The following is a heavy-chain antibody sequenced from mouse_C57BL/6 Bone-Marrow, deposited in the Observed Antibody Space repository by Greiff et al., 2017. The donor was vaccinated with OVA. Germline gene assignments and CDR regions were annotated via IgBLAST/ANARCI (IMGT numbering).Heavy chain of an antibody. D-gene: IGHD1-1*01. J-gene: IGHJ1*03. CDR1: GFTFSDFY. V-gene: IGHV7-1*01. CDR2: SRNKANDYTT. Sequence: EVNVVESGGGLVQSGRSLRLSCATSGFTFSDFYMEWVRQAPGKGLEWIAASRNKANDYTTEYSASVKGRFIVSRDTSQSILYLQMNALRAEDTAIYYCARDAGLLRFFDVWGTGTTVTVSS. CDR3: ARDAGLLRFFDV.